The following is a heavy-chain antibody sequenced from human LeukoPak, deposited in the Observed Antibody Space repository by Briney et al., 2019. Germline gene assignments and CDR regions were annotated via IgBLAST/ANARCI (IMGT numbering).Heavy chain of an antibody. Sequence: PGGSLRLSCAASGFTFSSYAMHWVRQAPGKGLEWVAVISYDGSNKYYADSVKGRFTISRDNSKNTLYLQMNSLRAEDTAVYYCARMEFGAFDIWGQGTMVTVSS. CDR2: ISYDGSNK. D-gene: IGHD3-10*01. J-gene: IGHJ3*02. V-gene: IGHV3-30*04. CDR3: ARMEFGAFDI. CDR1: GFTFSSYA.